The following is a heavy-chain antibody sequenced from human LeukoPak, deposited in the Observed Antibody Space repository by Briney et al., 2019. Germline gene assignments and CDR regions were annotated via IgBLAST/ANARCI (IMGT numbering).Heavy chain of an antibody. Sequence: GGSLRLSCSASGFSFSASGMHWVRQAPGKGLDYISSINKIGTTTYYADSVKGRFTISRDNSKNTLYLQMSHLRVEDSSVYYCVKDRGGSGWSPFDFWGLGTLVGVSS. D-gene: IGHD6-13*01. V-gene: IGHV3-64D*08. CDR2: INKIGTTT. CDR3: VKDRGGSGWSPFDF. J-gene: IGHJ4*02. CDR1: GFSFSASG.